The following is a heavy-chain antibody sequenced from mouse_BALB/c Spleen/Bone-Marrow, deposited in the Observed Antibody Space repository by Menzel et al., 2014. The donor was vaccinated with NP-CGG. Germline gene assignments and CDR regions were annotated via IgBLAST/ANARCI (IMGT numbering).Heavy chain of an antibody. V-gene: IGHV1S135*01. CDR3: ARGGEDGSNGYGMDY. J-gene: IGHJ4*01. CDR1: GYSFTDYN. Sequence: EVQLQQSGPELVKSGASVKVSCKASGYSFTDYNMYWVKQSHGKSLEWIGYIDPYNGATNYNQKFRGKATLTVDKSSSTAFMHLKSLTSEDSAVHYCARGGEDGSNGYGMDYWGQGTSVTVSS. D-gene: IGHD1-1*02. CDR2: IDPYNGAT.